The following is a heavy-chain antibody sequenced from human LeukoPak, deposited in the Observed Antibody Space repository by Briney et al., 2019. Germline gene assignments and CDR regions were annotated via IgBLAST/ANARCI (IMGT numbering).Heavy chain of an antibody. CDR1: GGSINSYY. CDR3: ARGTTVITYFDL. V-gene: IGHV4-59*01. CDR2: IYYSGST. Sequence: SETLSLTCTVSGGSINSYYWSWIRQPPGKGLEWIGYIYYSGSTNYTPSLKSRVTMSVDTSKNQFSLSLSSVTAADTAVYYCARGTTVITYFDLWGRGTLVTVSS. D-gene: IGHD4-23*01. J-gene: IGHJ2*01.